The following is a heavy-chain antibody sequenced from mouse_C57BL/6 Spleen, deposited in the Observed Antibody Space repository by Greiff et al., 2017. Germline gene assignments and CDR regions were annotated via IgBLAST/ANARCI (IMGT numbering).Heavy chain of an antibody. J-gene: IGHJ2*01. CDR3: TTGGGNYGVFDY. Sequence: VQLKESGAELVRPGASVKLSCTASGFNIKDDYMHWVKQRPEQGLEWIGWIDPENGDTEYASKFQGKATITADTSSNTAYLQLSSLTSEDTAVYYCTTGGGNYGVFDYWGQGTTLTVSS. CDR2: IDPENGDT. V-gene: IGHV14-4*01. D-gene: IGHD2-1*01. CDR1: GFNIKDDY.